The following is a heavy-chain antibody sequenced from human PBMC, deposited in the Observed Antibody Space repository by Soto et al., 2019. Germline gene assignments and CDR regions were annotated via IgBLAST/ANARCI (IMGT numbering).Heavy chain of an antibody. D-gene: IGHD3-10*01. CDR3: TRNLGFFDY. J-gene: IGHJ4*02. CDR2: ISVSGSST. Sequence: EVQVLESGGGLVQPGGSLRLSCAASGFTFNSYGMSWVRQAPGKGLEWVSGISVSGSSTYYADSVKGRFTISRDNSKTTLYLQTNSLRAEDTAVYYCTRNLGFFDYWGQGTLVTVSS. CDR1: GFTFNSYG. V-gene: IGHV3-23*01.